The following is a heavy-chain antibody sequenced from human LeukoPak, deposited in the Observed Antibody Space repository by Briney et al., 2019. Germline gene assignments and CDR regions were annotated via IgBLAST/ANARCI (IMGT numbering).Heavy chain of an antibody. CDR3: TRRGYYDSSGYGKDY. CDR1: GFPFSGSA. D-gene: IGHD3-22*01. CDR2: FRSKANSYAT. Sequence: PWGSLRLSCAASGFPFSGSAMHWVRQASGKGREWVGRFRSKANSYATAYAASVKGRFTISRDDSKNTAYLQMNSLKTEDTAVYYCTRRGYYDSSGYGKDYWGQGTLVTVSS. J-gene: IGHJ4*02. V-gene: IGHV3-73*01.